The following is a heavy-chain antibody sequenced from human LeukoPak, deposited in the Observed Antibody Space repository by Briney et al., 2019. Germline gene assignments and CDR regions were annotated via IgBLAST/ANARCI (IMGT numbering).Heavy chain of an antibody. D-gene: IGHD2-15*01. V-gene: IGHV1-2*02. CDR1: GYTFTGYY. CDR2: INPNSGGT. J-gene: IGHJ4*02. Sequence: ASVKVSCKASGYTFTGYYMHWVRQPPGQGLEWMGWINPNSGGTNYAQKFQGRVTMTRDTSISTAYMELSSLRSDDTGVYYCARDPAADVVVVAATPINNDYWGQGTLVTVSS. CDR3: ARDPAADVVVVAATPINNDY.